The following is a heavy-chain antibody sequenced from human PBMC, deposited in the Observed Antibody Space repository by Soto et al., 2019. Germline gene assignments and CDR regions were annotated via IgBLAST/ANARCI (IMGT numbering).Heavy chain of an antibody. D-gene: IGHD2-8*01. Sequence: GGSLRLSCVATGFSFSSYAMAWVRQAPGKGLEWVSNISGSGGSRDYADSVKGRFTISRDNSKNTVYLQMDSLRAEDTAVYYCAQDKWSGALGVWGQGTAVTVSS. CDR3: AQDKWSGALGV. CDR2: ISGSGGSR. CDR1: GFSFSSYA. V-gene: IGHV3-23*01. J-gene: IGHJ6*02.